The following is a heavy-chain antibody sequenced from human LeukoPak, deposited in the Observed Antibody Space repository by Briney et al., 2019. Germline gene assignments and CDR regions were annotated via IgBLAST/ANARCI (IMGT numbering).Heavy chain of an antibody. CDR3: ARHTRPGYSGCENAFDI. D-gene: IGHD5-12*01. CDR1: GGSISSSSYY. J-gene: IGHJ3*02. CDR2: FYDSGNT. Sequence: SETLSLTCIVSGGSISSSSYYWDWIRQAPGEGLEWIGNFYDSGNTRYNPSLKSRVTISGDTSKNQFSLKLTSVTAADTAVYSCARHTRPGYSGCENAFDIWGQGTMVTVSS. V-gene: IGHV4-39*01.